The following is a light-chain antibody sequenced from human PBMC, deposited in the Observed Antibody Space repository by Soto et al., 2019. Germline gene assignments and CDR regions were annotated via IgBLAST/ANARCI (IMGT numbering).Light chain of an antibody. J-gene: IGKJ1*01. V-gene: IGKV4-1*01. CDR2: WAS. CDR1: QSLLLSSSHENC. CDR3: QQYYSPPWT. Sequence: DIVVTQSPESLAVSLGERATINCRSSQSLLLSSSHENCLAWYQQKQGQPPRLLIYWASTRESGVPHRFSGSGSGTTSTPPIISLQAEDVALYYCQQYYSPPWTFGQGTKVEIK.